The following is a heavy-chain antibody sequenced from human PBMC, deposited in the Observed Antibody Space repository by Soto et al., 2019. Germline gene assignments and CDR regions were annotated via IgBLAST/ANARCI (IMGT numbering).Heavy chain of an antibody. CDR1: GGSISSYY. CDR3: ARDLTTVTTSGYYYYGMDV. J-gene: IGHJ6*02. D-gene: IGHD4-17*01. Sequence: SETLSLTCTVSGGSISSYYWSWIRQPPGKGLEWIGYIYYSGSTNYNPSLKSRVTISVDTSKNQFSLKLSSVTAADTAVYYCARDLTTVTTSGYYYYGMDVWGQGTTVTSP. V-gene: IGHV4-59*01. CDR2: IYYSGST.